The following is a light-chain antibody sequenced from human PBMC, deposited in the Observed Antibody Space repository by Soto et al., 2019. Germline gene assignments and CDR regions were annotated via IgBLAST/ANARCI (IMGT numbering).Light chain of an antibody. CDR2: DAS. V-gene: IGKV3-11*01. CDR3: QHYHGWPIT. J-gene: IGKJ5*01. CDR1: QSVKTF. Sequence: IVLTPFPATPSLSSGERATPSCRATQSVKTFLVWYQQRPGQAPRLLIHDASHRAAGIPARFSGSGFGTDFTLTISSLQSEDFAVYYCQHYHGWPITFGQGTRLEIK.